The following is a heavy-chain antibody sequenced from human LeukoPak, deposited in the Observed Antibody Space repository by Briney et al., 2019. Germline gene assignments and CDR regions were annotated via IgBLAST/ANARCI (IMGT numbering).Heavy chain of an antibody. V-gene: IGHV3-13*01. Sequence: GGSLRLSCAASGFTFSSYDMHWVRQATGKGLEWVSAIGTAGDTYYPGSVKGRFTISRENAKNSLYLQMNSLRAGDTAVYYCGRVSSGWYGFDYWGPGTLVTVSS. D-gene: IGHD6-19*01. CDR3: GRVSSGWYGFDY. CDR2: IGTAGDT. J-gene: IGHJ4*02. CDR1: GFTFSSYD.